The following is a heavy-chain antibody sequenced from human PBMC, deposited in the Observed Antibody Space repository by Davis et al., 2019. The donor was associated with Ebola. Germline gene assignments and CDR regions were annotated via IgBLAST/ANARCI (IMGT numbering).Heavy chain of an antibody. CDR1: GFTFSSYS. CDR2: IRYDGNDK. Sequence: PGGSLRLSCAASGFTFSSYSMNGVRQAPGKGLEWVALIRYDGNDKYYADSVKGRFTISRDNAKNSLYLQMNSLRAEDTAVYYCARALIAAAGTPPWCQGTLVTVSS. J-gene: IGHJ5*02. V-gene: IGHV3-33*08. CDR3: ARALIAAAGTPP. D-gene: IGHD6-13*01.